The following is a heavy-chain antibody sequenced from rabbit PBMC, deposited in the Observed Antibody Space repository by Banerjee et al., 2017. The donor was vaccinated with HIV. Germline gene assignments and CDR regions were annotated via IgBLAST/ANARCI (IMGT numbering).Heavy chain of an antibody. CDR3: ARDRAYGDSDVAFDL. CDR2: INTGSGRT. Sequence: PEGSLTLTCKASGFDFSSNAMSWVRQAPGKGLEWIGYINTGSGRTDYASWVNGRFTISRNTNQNTVTLQMTSLTAADTATYFCARDRAYGDSDVAFDLWGPGTLVTVS. CDR1: GFDFSSNA. J-gene: IGHJ4*01. V-gene: IGHV1S47*01. D-gene: IGHD2-1*01.